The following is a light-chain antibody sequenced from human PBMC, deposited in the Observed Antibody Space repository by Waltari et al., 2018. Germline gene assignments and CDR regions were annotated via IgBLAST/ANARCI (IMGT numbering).Light chain of an antibody. CDR1: SSNIGADYD. CDR2: STN. J-gene: IGLJ2*01. V-gene: IGLV1-40*01. Sequence: QSVLTQPPSVSGAPGQTVTISCTGSSSNIGADYDVHWYQQLPGTAPKPLIYSTNKRPSGVPARFSGSKSGTSASLAITALQPEDEATYFCQSYDSSLRIFGGGTKLTIL. CDR3: QSYDSSLRI.